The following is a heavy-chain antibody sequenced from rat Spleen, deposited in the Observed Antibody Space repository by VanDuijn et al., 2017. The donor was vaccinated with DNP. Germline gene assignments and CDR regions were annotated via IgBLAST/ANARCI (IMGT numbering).Heavy chain of an antibody. CDR1: GYSITSHY. CDR2: ISYSGST. J-gene: IGHJ1*01. CDR3: ARGLNYGGYNYYWYFDF. V-gene: IGHV3-1*01. D-gene: IGHD1-11*01. Sequence: EVQLQESGPGFVKPSQSLSLTCSVTGYSITSHYWGWIRKFPGNKMEWMGYISYSGSTGYNPSLKSRISITRNTSKNQFFLQLNSVTTEDTATYYCARGLNYGGYNYYWYFDFWGPGIMVTVSS.